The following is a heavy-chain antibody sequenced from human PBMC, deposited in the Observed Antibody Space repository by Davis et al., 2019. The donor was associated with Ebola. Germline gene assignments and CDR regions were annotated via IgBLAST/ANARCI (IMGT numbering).Heavy chain of an antibody. J-gene: IGHJ4*02. Sequence: GESLKISCAASGFTFSSYAMHWVRQAPGKGLEWVAVISYDGSNKYYADSVKGRITISRDNAKNTLYLQMNSLRAEDTAVYYCGRDYYGSVDSWGQGTLVTVSS. CDR2: ISYDGSNK. CDR3: GRDYYGSVDS. D-gene: IGHD3-10*01. V-gene: IGHV3-30-3*01. CDR1: GFTFSSYA.